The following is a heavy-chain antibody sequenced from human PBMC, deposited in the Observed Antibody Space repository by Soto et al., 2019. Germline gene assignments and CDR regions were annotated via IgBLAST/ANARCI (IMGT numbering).Heavy chain of an antibody. CDR1: GWSFSGYF. J-gene: IGHJ4*02. CDR2: INDSGNA. CDR3: QGGDF. Sequence: SETLSLACAVSGWSFSGYFWSWIRQSPAKGLEWIGEINDSGNAYYNPSFKSRLTISVDTSTSQISLRLTSVTAADSAVYYCQGGDFWGQGTRITVSS. D-gene: IGHD3-16*01. V-gene: IGHV4-34*01.